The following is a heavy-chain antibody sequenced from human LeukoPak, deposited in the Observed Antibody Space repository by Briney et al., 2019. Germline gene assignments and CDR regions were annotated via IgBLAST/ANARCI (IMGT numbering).Heavy chain of an antibody. CDR3: ARDFPTITSWYYFDY. CDR2: ISLSGGTI. CDR1: RFNIDDYY. J-gene: IGHJ4*02. V-gene: IGHV3-11*01. D-gene: IGHD2-2*01. Sequence: GGSLRLSCAASRFNIDDYYMSWIRQAPGKGLEWASHISLSGGTIHYADSVKGRFTISRDNAKNSLYLQMSSLRAEDTAVYYCARDFPTITSWYYFDYWGQGALVVVSS.